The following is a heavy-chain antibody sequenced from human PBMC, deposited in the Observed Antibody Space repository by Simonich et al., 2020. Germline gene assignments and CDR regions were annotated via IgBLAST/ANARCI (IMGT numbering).Heavy chain of an antibody. Sequence: QVQLQESGPGLVKPSETLSLTCTVSGGSISSYYWSWIRQPPGKGLEWIGYIYYRASTNYNPSLKSRVTISVDTSKNQFSLKLSSVTAADTAVYYCARHDRWLQFYFDYWGQGTLVTVSS. CDR3: ARHDRWLQFYFDY. D-gene: IGHD5-12*01. V-gene: IGHV4-59*08. J-gene: IGHJ4*02. CDR2: IYYRAST. CDR1: GGSISSYY.